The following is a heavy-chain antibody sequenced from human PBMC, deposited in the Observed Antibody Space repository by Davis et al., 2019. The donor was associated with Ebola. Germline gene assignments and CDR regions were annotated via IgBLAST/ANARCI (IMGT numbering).Heavy chain of an antibody. V-gene: IGHV4-4*02. CDR2: VYHSGDT. CDR3: ARGLTTVRVFDY. Sequence: MPSETLSLTCAVSGGSISSSKWWSWVRQPPGMGLEWIGEVYHSGDTNYNQSLKGRVTISIIKSHNQFSLKLSSVTAADTAVYYCARGLTTVRVFDYWGQGTLVSVSS. J-gene: IGHJ4*02. D-gene: IGHD4-17*01. CDR1: GGSISSSKW.